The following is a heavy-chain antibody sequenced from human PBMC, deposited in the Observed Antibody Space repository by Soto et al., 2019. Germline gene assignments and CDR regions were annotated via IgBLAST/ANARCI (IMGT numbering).Heavy chain of an antibody. D-gene: IGHD6-19*01. J-gene: IGHJ4*02. CDR2: ISYDGSNK. V-gene: IGHV3-30*18. CDR3: AKDAGAGYSSGWYAY. CDR1: GFTFSSYG. Sequence: QVQLVESGGGVVQPGRSLRLSCAASGFTFSSYGMHWVRQAPGKGLEWVAVISYDGSNKYYADSVKGRFTISRDNSKNTLYLQMNSRRAEDTAVYYCAKDAGAGYSSGWYAYWGQGTLVTVSS.